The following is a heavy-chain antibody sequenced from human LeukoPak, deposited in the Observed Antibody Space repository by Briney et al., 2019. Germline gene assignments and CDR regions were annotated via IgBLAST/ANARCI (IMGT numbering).Heavy chain of an antibody. D-gene: IGHD3-22*01. CDR2: MNAGNGNT. CDR1: GYTFTSYT. J-gene: IGHJ4*02. CDR3: ARSVRYYDSSGQRRDFDY. Sequence: ASVKVSCKASGYTFTSYTMHWVRQAPGQRLEWMGWMNAGNGNTKYSQGCQGRVTITRDTSASTAYMELRSLRSEDTAVYYCARSVRYYDSSGQRRDFDYWGQGTLVTVSS. V-gene: IGHV1-3*03.